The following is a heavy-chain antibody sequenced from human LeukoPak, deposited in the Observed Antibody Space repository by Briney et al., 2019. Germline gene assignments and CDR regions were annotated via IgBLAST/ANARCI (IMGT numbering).Heavy chain of an antibody. V-gene: IGHV4-4*02. J-gene: IGHJ5*02. Sequence: PSETLSLTCAVSGGSISSSDWWSWVRQPPGKGLEWIGEIYHSGSTNYNPSLKSRVTISVDTSKNQFSLKLSSVTAADTAVYYCAREVGGSARWFDPWGQGTLVTVSS. CDR3: AREVGGSARWFDP. D-gene: IGHD1-26*01. CDR2: IYHSGST. CDR1: GGSISSSDW.